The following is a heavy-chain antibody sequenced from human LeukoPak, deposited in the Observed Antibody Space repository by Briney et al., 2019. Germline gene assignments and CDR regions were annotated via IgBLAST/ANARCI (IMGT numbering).Heavy chain of an antibody. CDR3: ARAPALKDTYGGYHYYMDV. CDR2: MNPNSGNT. CDR1: GYTFTSYD. Sequence: RASVKVSCKASGYTFTSYDINWVRQATGQGPEWMGWMNPNSGNTGYAQNFQDRVTITRNTSIGAAYMELSSLRSEDTAVYYCARAPALKDTYGGYHYYMDVWGKGTTVTVSS. J-gene: IGHJ6*03. V-gene: IGHV1-8*03. D-gene: IGHD5-18*01.